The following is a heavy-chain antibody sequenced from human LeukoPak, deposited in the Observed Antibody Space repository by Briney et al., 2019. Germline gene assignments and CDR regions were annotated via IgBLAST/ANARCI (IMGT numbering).Heavy chain of an antibody. J-gene: IGHJ4*02. CDR3: ARGGPTTEGYQFHY. V-gene: IGHV3-66*01. D-gene: IGHD4-17*01. Sequence: PGGSLRLSWAVSGFTVSSNYMGWVRQAPGKGLEGVSVIYSGGNTYYADSVKGRFTISRDNSKNTLYLQMNSLRGEDTAVYYCARGGPTTEGYQFHYWGQGTLVTVSS. CDR1: GFTVSSNY. CDR2: IYSGGNT.